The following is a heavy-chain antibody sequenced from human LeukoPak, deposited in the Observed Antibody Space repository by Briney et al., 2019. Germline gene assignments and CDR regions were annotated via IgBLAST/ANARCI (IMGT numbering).Heavy chain of an antibody. Sequence: ASVKVSCKASGYTFTSYAMNWVRQAPGQGLEWMGWISAYNGNTNYAQKLQGRVTMTTDTSTSTAYMELRSLRSDDTAVYYCARLRNTVTTFYSFFQHWGQGTLVTVSS. D-gene: IGHD4-11*01. CDR1: GYTFTSYA. CDR2: ISAYNGNT. V-gene: IGHV1-18*01. J-gene: IGHJ1*01. CDR3: ARLRNTVTTFYSFFQH.